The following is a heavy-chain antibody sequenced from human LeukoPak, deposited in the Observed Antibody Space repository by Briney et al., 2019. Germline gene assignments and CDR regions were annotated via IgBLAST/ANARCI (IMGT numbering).Heavy chain of an antibody. D-gene: IGHD3-10*01. Sequence: GGSLRLSCAASGFTFSDYSMNWVRQAPGKGLEWVSAISGSGGSTYYADSVKGRFTISRDSSKNTLYLQMNSLRAEDTAVYYCASDPSGSYSDFDYWGQGTLVTVSS. CDR1: GFTFSDYS. CDR2: ISGSGGST. CDR3: ASDPSGSYSDFDY. V-gene: IGHV3-23*01. J-gene: IGHJ4*02.